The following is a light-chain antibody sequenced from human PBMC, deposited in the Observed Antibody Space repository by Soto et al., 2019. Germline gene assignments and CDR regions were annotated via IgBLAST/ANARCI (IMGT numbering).Light chain of an antibody. CDR2: DVS. CDR1: SSDVGGYNY. V-gene: IGLV2-14*01. J-gene: IGLJ1*01. CDR3: GIYTSCFYV. Sequence: QSVLTQPASVSGSPGQSITISCTGTSSDVGGYNYVSWYQQHPGKAPKLMIYDVSDRPSGVSNRFSGSKSGNTASLTISGLQFFFKDTDSTGIYTSCFYVSVT.